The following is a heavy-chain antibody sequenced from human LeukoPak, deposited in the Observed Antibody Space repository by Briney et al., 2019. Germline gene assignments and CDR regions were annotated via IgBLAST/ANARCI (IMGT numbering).Heavy chain of an antibody. V-gene: IGHV1-8*01. CDR3: ARPGWSSTSSPPGYYYMDV. Sequence: ASVXXSCKASGYTFTSYDINWVRQAHGQGLEWMGWMKPNSGNTDYAQKFQGRVTMTRNTSISTAYMELSSLRSEDTAVYYCARPGWSSTSSPPGYYYMDVWGKGTTVTVSS. D-gene: IGHD2-2*01. CDR2: MKPNSGNT. J-gene: IGHJ6*03. CDR1: GYTFTSYD.